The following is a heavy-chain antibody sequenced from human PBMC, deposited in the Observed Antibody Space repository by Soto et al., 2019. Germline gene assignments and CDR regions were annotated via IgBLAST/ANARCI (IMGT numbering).Heavy chain of an antibody. CDR2: IYYSGNT. CDR3: ARGKDSSWFDP. CDR1: GGSISSSSSY. Sequence: SETLSLTCTVSGGSISSSSSYWGWIRQPPGKGLEWVGYIYYSGNTYYNPSLKSRVTISVDTSKNQFSLKLSSVTAADTAVYYCARGKDSSWFDPWGQGTLVTVSS. V-gene: IGHV4-31*03. D-gene: IGHD6-6*01. J-gene: IGHJ5*02.